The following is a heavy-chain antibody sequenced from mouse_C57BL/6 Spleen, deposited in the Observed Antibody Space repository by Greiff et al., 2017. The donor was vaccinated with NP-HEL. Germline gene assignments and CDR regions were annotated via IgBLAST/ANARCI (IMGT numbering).Heavy chain of an antibody. V-gene: IGHV7-3*01. CDR3: ARGYYGSSYDYYAMDY. CDR2: IRNKANGYTT. D-gene: IGHD1-1*01. J-gene: IGHJ4*01. Sequence: EVKLEESGGGLVQPGGSLSLSCAASVFTFTDYYMSWVRQPPGKALEWLGFIRNKANGYTTEYSASVKGRFTISRDTSQSILYLQMNARRAEDSATYYCARGYYGSSYDYYAMDYWGQGTSVTVSS. CDR1: VFTFTDYY.